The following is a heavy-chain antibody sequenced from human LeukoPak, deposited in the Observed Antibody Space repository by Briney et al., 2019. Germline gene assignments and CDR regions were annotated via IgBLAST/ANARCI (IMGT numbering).Heavy chain of an antibody. CDR1: GGSISSYY. D-gene: IGHD3-9*01. CDR3: ARGRRDYDILTGYYQLFDY. Sequence: PSETLSLTCTVSGGSISSYYWSWIRQPPGKGLEWVGYIYYSGSTNYNPSLKSRVTISVATSKNQFPLKLSSVTAADTGVYYGARGRRDYDILTGYYQLFDYWGQGTLVTVSS. V-gene: IGHV4-59*01. J-gene: IGHJ4*02. CDR2: IYYSGST.